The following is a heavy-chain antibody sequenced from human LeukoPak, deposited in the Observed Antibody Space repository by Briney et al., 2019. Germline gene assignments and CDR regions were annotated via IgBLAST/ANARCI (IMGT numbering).Heavy chain of an antibody. D-gene: IGHD3-10*01. CDR1: GFTFSSHG. V-gene: IGHV3-33*01. Sequence: PGRSLRLSCAASGFTFSSHGIHWVRQAPGRGLEWVAVIWYDGTNKYYEDSVKGRFTISRDNSKNTLYLQMNSLRAEDTAVYYCARVPDSSITFDIWGQGTMVTVSS. CDR3: ARVPDSSITFDI. J-gene: IGHJ3*02. CDR2: IWYDGTNK.